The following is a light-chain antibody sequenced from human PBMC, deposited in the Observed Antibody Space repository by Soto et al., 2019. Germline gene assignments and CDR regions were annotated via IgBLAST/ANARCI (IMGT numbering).Light chain of an antibody. CDR2: DAS. CDR3: QQRSNWPRYT. Sequence: EIVLTQSPVTLSLSPGERATLSCRASQGVSNYLAWYQQKPGQAPRLLMYDASNRATGIPARFSGSGSGTDFTLTISSLEPEDFAVYYCQQRSNWPRYTFGQGTKLEIK. CDR1: QGVSNY. J-gene: IGKJ2*01. V-gene: IGKV3-11*01.